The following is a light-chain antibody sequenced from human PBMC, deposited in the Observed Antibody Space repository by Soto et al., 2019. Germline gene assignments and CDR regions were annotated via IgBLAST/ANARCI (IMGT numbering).Light chain of an antibody. CDR2: AAP. CDR3: QQYNSYSEA. Sequence: DIQMTQSPSSLSASVGDRVTITCRASQSISSYLNWYQQKPGKAPKLLIYAAPSLQSGVPSRFSGSGSGTEFTLTISSLQPEDFATYYCQQYNSYSEAFGQGTKVDNK. J-gene: IGKJ1*01. V-gene: IGKV1-39*01. CDR1: QSISSY.